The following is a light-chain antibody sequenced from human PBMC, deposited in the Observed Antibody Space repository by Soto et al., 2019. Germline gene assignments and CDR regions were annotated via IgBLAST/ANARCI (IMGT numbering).Light chain of an antibody. CDR3: AAWDGSLNNVL. Sequence: QSVLTQPPSASGTPGQRVTISCSGSGSNIGTNTVNWYRQLPGTAPKLLIYGNNQRPSGVPDRFSGSKSGTSASLAISGLQSEDEAEYYCAAWDGSLNNVLFGGGTKVTVL. J-gene: IGLJ2*01. V-gene: IGLV1-44*01. CDR1: GSNIGTNT. CDR2: GNN.